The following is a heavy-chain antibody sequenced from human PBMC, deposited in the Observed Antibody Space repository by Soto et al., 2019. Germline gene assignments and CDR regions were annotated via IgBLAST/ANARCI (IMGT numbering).Heavy chain of an antibody. CDR2: INHSGST. CDR3: ARDSITIFGVETRQDV. D-gene: IGHD3-3*01. V-gene: IGHV4-34*01. Sequence: SETLSLTCAVYGGSFSGYYWSWIRQPPGKGLEWIGEINHSGSTNYNPSLKSRVTISVDTSKNQFSLKLSSVTAADTAVYYCARDSITIFGVETRQDVWGQGTTVTVSS. J-gene: IGHJ6*02. CDR1: GGSFSGYY.